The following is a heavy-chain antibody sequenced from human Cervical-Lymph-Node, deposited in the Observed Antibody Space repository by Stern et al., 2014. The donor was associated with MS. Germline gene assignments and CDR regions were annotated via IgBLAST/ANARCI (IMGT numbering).Heavy chain of an antibody. CDR3: ARGPIAAAGSGWFDP. D-gene: IGHD6-13*01. J-gene: IGHJ5*02. Sequence: QVQLVQSGAAVQKPGSSVKVSCKASGGTFSSYAISWGRQAPGQGLEWMGGIIPIFGTANYAQKFQGRVTITADESTSTAYMELSSLRSEDTAVYYCARGPIAAAGSGWFDPWGQGTLVTVSS. CDR1: GGTFSSYA. V-gene: IGHV1-69*01. CDR2: IIPIFGTA.